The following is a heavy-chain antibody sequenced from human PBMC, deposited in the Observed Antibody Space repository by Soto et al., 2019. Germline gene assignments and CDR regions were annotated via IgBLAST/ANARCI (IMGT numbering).Heavy chain of an antibody. D-gene: IGHD4-17*01. Sequence: EVHVVESGGGLVQPGGSLRLSCAASGFTVSTYWMHWVRQDPGKGLMWVSRISPDGSTTTYADPVRGRFTISRDTAENTLYLQMNSLRVEDTAVYYCAKDRVPYSDYGRYFDLWGRGTLVTVSS. CDR3: AKDRVPYSDYGRYFDL. CDR1: GFTVSTYW. CDR2: ISPDGSTT. J-gene: IGHJ2*01. V-gene: IGHV3-74*01.